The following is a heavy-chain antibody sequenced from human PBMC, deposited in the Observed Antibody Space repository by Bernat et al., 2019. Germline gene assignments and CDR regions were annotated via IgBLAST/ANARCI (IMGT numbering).Heavy chain of an antibody. CDR1: GFTFSSYW. CDR2: VNSDGSST. D-gene: IGHD4-17*01. V-gene: IGHV3-74*01. CDR3: ARGGTNYGDYFRY. J-gene: IGHJ4*02. Sequence: EVQLVESGGGLVQPGGSLRLSCAASGFTFSSYWMHWVRQAPGKGLVWVSRVNSDGSSTSYADSVKGRFTISRDNAKNTLYLQMNSLRAEDTAVYYCARGGTNYGDYFRYWGQGTLVTVSS.